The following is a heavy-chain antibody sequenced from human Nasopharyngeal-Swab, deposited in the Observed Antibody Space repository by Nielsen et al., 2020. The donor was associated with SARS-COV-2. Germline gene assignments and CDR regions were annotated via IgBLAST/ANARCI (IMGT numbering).Heavy chain of an antibody. V-gene: IGHV4-61*02. CDR2: IYTSGST. CDR3: AREWCSSTSCYAPDY. D-gene: IGHD2-2*01. Sequence: SETLSLTCTVSGGSISSGSYYWSWIRQPAGKGLEWIGRIYTSGSTNYNPSLKSRVTISVDTSKNQFSLKLSSVTAADTAVYYCAREWCSSTSCYAPDYWGQGTLVTVSS. J-gene: IGHJ4*02. CDR1: GGSISSGSYY.